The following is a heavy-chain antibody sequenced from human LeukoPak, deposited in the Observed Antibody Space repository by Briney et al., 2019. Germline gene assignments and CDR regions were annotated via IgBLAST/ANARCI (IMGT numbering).Heavy chain of an antibody. CDR1: GFTFSSYV. CDR2: ISSSSSTI. V-gene: IGHV3-48*02. Sequence: GGSLRLSCAVSGFTFSSYVMSWVRQAPGKGLEWVSYISSSSSTIYYADSVKGRFTISRDNAKNSLYLQMNSLRDEDTAVYYCARLQGGSSGSYYNEDDYWGQGTLVTVSS. CDR3: ARLQGGSSGSYYNEDDY. J-gene: IGHJ4*02. D-gene: IGHD3-10*01.